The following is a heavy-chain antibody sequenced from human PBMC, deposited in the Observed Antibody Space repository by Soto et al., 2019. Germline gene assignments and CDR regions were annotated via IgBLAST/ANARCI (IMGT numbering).Heavy chain of an antibody. CDR1: GYTFTNND. CDR3: ARMASFGSLNWFDP. V-gene: IGHV1-8*01. CDR2: INPGSGDT. J-gene: IGHJ5*02. D-gene: IGHD5-18*01. Sequence: QVQLVQSGAEVKKPGASVKVSCKASGYTFTNNDVTWVRQATGQGLEWMGWINPGSGDTGYAQKFQGRVTMTRNISIATAYMELSSLRSEDTAIYYCARMASFGSLNWFDPWGQGTLVTVSS.